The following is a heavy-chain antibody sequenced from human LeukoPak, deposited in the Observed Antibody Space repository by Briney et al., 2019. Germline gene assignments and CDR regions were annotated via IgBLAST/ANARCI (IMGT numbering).Heavy chain of an antibody. V-gene: IGHV3-30*18. CDR3: AKEEQYSYAI. Sequence: PGRSLRLSCAASGFTFSSYGMHWVRQAPGKGLEWVAVISYDGSNKYYADSVKGRFTTSRDNSKNTLYLQMNSLRAEDTAVYYCAKEEQYSYAIWGQGTLVTVSS. CDR1: GFTFSSYG. D-gene: IGHD5-18*01. J-gene: IGHJ4*02. CDR2: ISYDGSNK.